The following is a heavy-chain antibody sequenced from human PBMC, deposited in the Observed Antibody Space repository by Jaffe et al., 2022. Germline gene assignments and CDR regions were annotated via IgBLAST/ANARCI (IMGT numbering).Heavy chain of an antibody. CDR3: ARGGGIVGATKENAFDI. J-gene: IGHJ3*02. V-gene: IGHV4-59*01. CDR1: GGSISSYY. Sequence: QVQLQESGPGLVKPSETLSLTCTVSGGSISSYYWSWIRQPPGKGLEWIGYIYYSGSTNYNPSLKSRVTISVDTSKNQFSLKLSSVTAADTAVYYCARGGGIVGATKENAFDIWGQGTMVTVSS. D-gene: IGHD1-26*01. CDR2: IYYSGST.